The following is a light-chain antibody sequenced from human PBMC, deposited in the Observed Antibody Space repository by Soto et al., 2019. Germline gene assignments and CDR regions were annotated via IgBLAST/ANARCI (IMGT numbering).Light chain of an antibody. V-gene: IGKV3-20*01. CDR3: QQYGSSPQLT. J-gene: IGKJ4*01. CDR2: VAS. CDR1: QSVSSSY. Sequence: EIVLTQSPGTLSLSPGERATLSCRASQSVSSSYLAWYQQKPGQAPRLLIYVASSRATGIPDRFSGSGSGIDFTLTISRLEPEDFAVYYCQQYGSSPQLTFGGGTKVEIK.